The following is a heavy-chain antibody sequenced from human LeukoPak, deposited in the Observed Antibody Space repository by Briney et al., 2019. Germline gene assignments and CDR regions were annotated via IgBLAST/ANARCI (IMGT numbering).Heavy chain of an antibody. CDR2: IIPIFGTA. Sequence: ASVKVSCKASGGTFSSYAISWVRQAPGQGLEWMGGIIPIFGTANYAQKFQGRVTITADESTSTAYMELSSLRSEDTAVYYCAGERSGGSEYFQHWGQGTLATVSS. D-gene: IGHD4-23*01. V-gene: IGHV1-69*13. J-gene: IGHJ1*01. CDR3: AGERSGGSEYFQH. CDR1: GGTFSSYA.